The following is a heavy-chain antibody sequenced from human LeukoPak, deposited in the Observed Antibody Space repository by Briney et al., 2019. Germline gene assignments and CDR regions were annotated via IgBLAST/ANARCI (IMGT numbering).Heavy chain of an antibody. V-gene: IGHV3-23*01. CDR1: GFTFSSYD. D-gene: IGHD2-2*02. Sequence: GGSLRLSCAASGFTFSSYDMSWVRQAPGKGLEWVSAISGSGGSTYYADSVKGRFTISSDNSKNTLYLQMNSLRAEDTAVYYCAREPRYCSSTSCYIKAFDIWGQGTMVTVSS. CDR2: ISGSGGST. CDR3: AREPRYCSSTSCYIKAFDI. J-gene: IGHJ3*02.